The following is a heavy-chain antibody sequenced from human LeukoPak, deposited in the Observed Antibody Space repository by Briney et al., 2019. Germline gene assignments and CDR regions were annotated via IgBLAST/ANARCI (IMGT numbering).Heavy chain of an antibody. V-gene: IGHV3-53*01. Sequence: GGSLRLSCAASGFTVSSYYMSWVRQAPGKGLQWVSVIYSDGSTYYADSVKGRFTISRDNAKNTVSLQMNSLRVDDTAVYYCVGDLLIGGGSWSVPSLDSWGQGILVTVSS. D-gene: IGHD1-14*01. CDR1: GFTVSSYY. CDR2: IYSDGST. CDR3: VGDLLIGGGSWSVPSLDS. J-gene: IGHJ4*02.